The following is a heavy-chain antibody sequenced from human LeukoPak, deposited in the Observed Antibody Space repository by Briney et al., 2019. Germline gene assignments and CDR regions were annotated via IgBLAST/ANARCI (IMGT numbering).Heavy chain of an antibody. CDR3: ARARIDAFDI. V-gene: IGHV4-61*05. CDR1: GGSISSSSYY. CDR2: IYYSGST. J-gene: IGHJ3*02. Sequence: SETLSLTCTVSGGSISSSSYYWGWIRQPPGKGLEWIGYIYYSGSTNYNPSLKSRVTISVDTSKNQFSLKLSSVTAADTAVYYCARARIDAFDIWGQGTMVTVSS.